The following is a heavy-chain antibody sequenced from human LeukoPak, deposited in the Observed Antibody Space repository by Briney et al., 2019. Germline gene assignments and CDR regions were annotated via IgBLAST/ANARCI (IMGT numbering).Heavy chain of an antibody. Sequence: SETLSLTCAVYGGSFSGYYWSWIRQPPGKGLEWIGEINHSGSTNYNPSLKSRVTIPVDTSKNQFSLKLSSVTAADTAVYYCARSRHCSGGSCYSRYYYYYMDVWGKGTTVTISS. CDR3: ARSRHCSGGSCYSRYYYYYMDV. V-gene: IGHV4-34*01. CDR1: GGSFSGYY. J-gene: IGHJ6*03. CDR2: INHSGST. D-gene: IGHD2-15*01.